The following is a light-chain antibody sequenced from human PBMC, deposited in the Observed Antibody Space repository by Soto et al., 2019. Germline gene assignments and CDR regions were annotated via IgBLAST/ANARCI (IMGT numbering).Light chain of an antibody. V-gene: IGKV1-5*01. CDR1: LSISTW. J-gene: IGKJ1*01. Sequence: DIQMTQSPSTLSSSVGDRVTITCRARLSISTWLAWYQQKPGKAPKLLIYAASSLQSGVPSRFSGSGSGTDFTLTISSLQPDDFATYYCRHYNSYSEAFGQGTKVDI. CDR3: RHYNSYSEA. CDR2: AAS.